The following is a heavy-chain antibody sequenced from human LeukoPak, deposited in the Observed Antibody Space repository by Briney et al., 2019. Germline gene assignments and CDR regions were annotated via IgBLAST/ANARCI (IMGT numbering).Heavy chain of an antibody. V-gene: IGHV3-7*04. CDR2: MKQGGSEK. Sequence: GGSLRLSCVASGFTFNSYWMSWVRQAPGKGLEWVAYMKQGGSEKYYADSVKGRFTISRDNAKNSLYLQMNSLRVEDTAVYYCARGDSLDYWGQGTLVTVSS. CDR1: GFTFNSYW. CDR3: ARGDSLDY. J-gene: IGHJ4*02.